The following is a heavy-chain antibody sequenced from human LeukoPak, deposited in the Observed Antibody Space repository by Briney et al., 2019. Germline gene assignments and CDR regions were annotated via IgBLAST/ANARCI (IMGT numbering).Heavy chain of an antibody. J-gene: IGHJ4*02. V-gene: IGHV3-21*06. CDR1: GFTFSRYR. CDR2: ITSSGIHP. Sequence: GGSLRLSRAASGFTFSRYRMNWVRQTPGKGLEWVSIITSSGIHPYYGDSVKGRFTISRDNAKNLLYLQMKSLRVEDTDVLQLATVESGATVLDSFDYWGQGTLVTVYS. D-gene: IGHD3/OR15-3a*01. CDR3: ATVESGATVLDSFDY.